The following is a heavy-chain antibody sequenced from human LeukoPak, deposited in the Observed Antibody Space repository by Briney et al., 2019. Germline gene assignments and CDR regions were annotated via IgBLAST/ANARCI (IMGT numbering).Heavy chain of an antibody. CDR1: GFTFSSYS. V-gene: IGHV3-48*02. CDR3: ARESRYYDFWSGSPPPDV. Sequence: GGSLRLSCAASGFTFSSYSMNWVRQAPGKGLEWVSYTSSSSSTINYADSVKGRFTISRDNAKNSLYLQMNSLRDEDTAVYYCARESRYYDFWSGSPPPDVWGQGTTVTVSS. D-gene: IGHD3-3*01. J-gene: IGHJ6*02. CDR2: TSSSSSTI.